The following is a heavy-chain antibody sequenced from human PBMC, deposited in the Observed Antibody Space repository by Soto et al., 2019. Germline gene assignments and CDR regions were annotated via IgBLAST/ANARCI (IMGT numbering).Heavy chain of an antibody. J-gene: IGHJ4*02. CDR1: GFTFSSYA. D-gene: IGHD2-2*01. V-gene: IGHV3-30-3*01. CDR3: PRGGHIRCSSTSCYEGGYYFDY. Sequence: QVQLVESGGGVVQPGRSLRLSCAASGFTFSSYAMHWVRQAPGKGLEWVAVISYDGSNKYYADSVKGRFTISRDNSKNTLDLKMNSLRAEDTAVYYCPRGGHIRCSSTSCYEGGYYFDYWGQGTLVTVSS. CDR2: ISYDGSNK.